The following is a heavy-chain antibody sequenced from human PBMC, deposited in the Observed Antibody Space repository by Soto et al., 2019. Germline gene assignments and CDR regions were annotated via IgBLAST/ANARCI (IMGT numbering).Heavy chain of an antibody. J-gene: IGHJ4*02. CDR1: GGSISSGGYY. D-gene: IGHD6-13*01. CDR3: ARAPFSAAGIGR. V-gene: IGHV4-31*03. CDR2: IYYSGST. Sequence: TSETLSLTCTVSGGSISSGGYYWSWIRQHPGKGLEWIGYIYYSGSTYYNPSLKSRVTISVDTSKNQFSLKLSSVTAADTAVYYCARAPFSAAGIGRWGQGTLVTVSS.